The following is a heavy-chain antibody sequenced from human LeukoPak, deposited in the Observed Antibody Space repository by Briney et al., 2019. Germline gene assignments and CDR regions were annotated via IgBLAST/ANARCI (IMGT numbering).Heavy chain of an antibody. J-gene: IGHJ3*02. Sequence: GGSLRLSCAASGFTFTSYGMSWVRQAPGKGLEWVSGISGGAVSTNYADSVKGRFTISRDNSKNTLYLQMNSLRAEDTAVYYCAKDRYSSSFGAFDIWGQGTMVIVSS. CDR3: AKDRYSSSFGAFDI. V-gene: IGHV3-23*01. CDR2: ISGGAVST. D-gene: IGHD6-13*01. CDR1: GFTFTSYG.